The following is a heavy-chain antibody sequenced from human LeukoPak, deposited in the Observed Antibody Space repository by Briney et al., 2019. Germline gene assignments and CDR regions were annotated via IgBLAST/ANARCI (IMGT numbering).Heavy chain of an antibody. CDR1: GFTFSNYW. V-gene: IGHV3-7*05. J-gene: IGHJ5*02. CDR3: ARASDPWLQLT. Sequence: GGSLRLSCAASGFTFSNYWMMWVRQAPGKGLEWVGNIKQEGSEKRYADSVRGRFSISRDNAQTSLYLQMNSLRAEDTAVYYSARASDPWLQLTWGQGTLVTVSS. D-gene: IGHD5-24*01. CDR2: IKQEGSEK.